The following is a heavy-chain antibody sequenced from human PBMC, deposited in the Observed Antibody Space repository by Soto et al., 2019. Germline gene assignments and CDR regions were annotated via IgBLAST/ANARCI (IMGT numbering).Heavy chain of an antibody. CDR3: ARNGYGSSGWYFIYHYYGMDV. D-gene: IGHD6-19*01. V-gene: IGHV4-39*01. CDR2: IYYSGST. Sequence: SSETLSLTCTVSGGSISSSSYYWGWIRQPPGKGLEWIGSIYYSGSTYYNPSLKSRVTISVDTSKNQFSLKLSSVTAADTAVYYCARNGYGSSGWYFIYHYYGMDVWGQGTTVTVSS. J-gene: IGHJ6*02. CDR1: GGSISSSSYY.